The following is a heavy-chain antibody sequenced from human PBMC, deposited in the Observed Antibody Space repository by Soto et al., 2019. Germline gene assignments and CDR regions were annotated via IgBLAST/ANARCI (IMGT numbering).Heavy chain of an antibody. CDR2: IYNTGST. J-gene: IGHJ4*02. Sequence: PSETLSLTCTVSGGSISSGEYYWSWIRQHPGKGLEWIGYIYNTGSTYYNPSLKGRVTISLDTSKNQFSLKLTSVTAADTAVYFCAFDTSYYDTKSGLQWGQGTLVTVFS. CDR1: GGSISSGEYY. CDR3: AFDTSYYDTKSGLQ. D-gene: IGHD3-22*01. V-gene: IGHV4-30-4*08.